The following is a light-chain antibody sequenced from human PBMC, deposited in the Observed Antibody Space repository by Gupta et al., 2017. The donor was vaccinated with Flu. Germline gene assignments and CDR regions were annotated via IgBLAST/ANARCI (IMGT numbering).Light chain of an antibody. J-gene: IGKJ2*02. CDR3: QHYNSSPCT. V-gene: IGKV1-9*01. CDR2: DAS. Sequence: PSVMYASSGNRGTSTCRARQGISTYFGWYQQKPGKAPKLLIYDASKRESGVPSRFSGSGSGRKFTLTIISLQPEDFARYYCQHYNSSPCTFGQGTKLEIK. CDR1: QGISTY.